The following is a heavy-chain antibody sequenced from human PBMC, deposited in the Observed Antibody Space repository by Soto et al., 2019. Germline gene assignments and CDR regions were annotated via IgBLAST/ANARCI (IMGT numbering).Heavy chain of an antibody. Sequence: QVQLVQSGAEVKKPGSSVKVSCKASGGTFSSYTISWVRQAPGQGLEWMGRIIPILGIPNYAQKFQGRVTITADKAPSTAYMELSSLRSEDTAVYYCARFFGSYGMDVWGQGTTVTVSS. V-gene: IGHV1-69*02. CDR3: ARFFGSYGMDV. J-gene: IGHJ6*02. CDR2: IIPILGIP. CDR1: GGTFSSYT. D-gene: IGHD3-10*01.